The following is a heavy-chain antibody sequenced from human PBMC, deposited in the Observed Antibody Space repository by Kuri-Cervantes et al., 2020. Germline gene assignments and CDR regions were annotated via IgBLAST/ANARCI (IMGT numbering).Heavy chain of an antibody. Sequence: ASVKVSCKASGYTFTGHYMHCVRQAPGQGLEWMGGFDPEDGETIYAQKFQGRVTMTEDTSTDTAYMELSSLRSEDTAVYYCATERGSGSFRSTYAFDIWGQGTMVTVSS. CDR3: ATERGSGSFRSTYAFDI. CDR1: GYTFTGHY. D-gene: IGHD1-26*01. CDR2: FDPEDGET. J-gene: IGHJ3*02. V-gene: IGHV1-24*01.